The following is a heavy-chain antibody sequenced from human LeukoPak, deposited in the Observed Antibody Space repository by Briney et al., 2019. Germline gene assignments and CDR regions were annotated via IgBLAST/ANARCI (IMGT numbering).Heavy chain of an antibody. Sequence: GGSLRLSCAASGFTFSSYAMHWVRQAPGKGLEWVAVISYDGSNKYYADSVKGRFTISRDNSKNTLYLQMNSLRAEDTAVYYCATEVATTFDYWGQGTLVTVSS. CDR2: ISYDGSNK. CDR1: GFTFSSYA. CDR3: ATEVATTFDY. D-gene: IGHD5-12*01. J-gene: IGHJ4*02. V-gene: IGHV3-30*04.